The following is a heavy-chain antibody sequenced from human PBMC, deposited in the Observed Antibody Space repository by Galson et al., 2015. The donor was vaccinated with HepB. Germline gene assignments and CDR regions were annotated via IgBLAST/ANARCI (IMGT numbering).Heavy chain of an antibody. CDR1: GFAFSSYW. CDR3: ARRSGSDFDVIHEHFDS. V-gene: IGHV3-7*01. D-gene: IGHD1-26*01. J-gene: IGHJ4*02. CDR2: IKQDGHEK. Sequence: SLRLSCAATGFAFSSYWMSWVRQAPGKGLEWVANIKQDGHEKYYVDSVKGRFTISRDNSKNALYLQMNSLRAEDTAVYYCARRSGSDFDVIHEHFDSWGQGALVTVSS.